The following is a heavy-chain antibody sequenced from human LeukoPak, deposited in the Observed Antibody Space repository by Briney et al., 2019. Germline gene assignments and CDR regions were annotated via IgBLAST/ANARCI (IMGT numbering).Heavy chain of an antibody. CDR2: INHSGST. CDR1: GGSFSGYY. Sequence: SETLSLTCTVYGGSFSGYYWSWIRQPPGKGLEWIGEINHSGSTNYNPSLKSRVTISVDTSKNQFSLKLSSVTAADTAVYYCAREGHMVRGVIITYTIDYWGQGTLVTVSS. J-gene: IGHJ4*02. D-gene: IGHD3-10*01. V-gene: IGHV4-34*01. CDR3: AREGHMVRGVIITYTIDY.